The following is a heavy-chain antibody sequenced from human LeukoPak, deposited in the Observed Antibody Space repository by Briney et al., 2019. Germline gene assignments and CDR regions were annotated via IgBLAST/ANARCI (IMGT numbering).Heavy chain of an antibody. CDR3: ASSNTANDFWSGPTIDY. D-gene: IGHD3-3*01. V-gene: IGHV3-7*03. J-gene: IGHJ4*02. CDR1: AFIFSGHW. Sequence: GGSLRLSCEGSAFIFSGHWMNWVRQTPGKGLEWVASIKGDGSERQYVDSVKGRFSISRDNTKGSLFLQLNSLRAEDAAVYYCASSNTANDFWSGPTIDYWGQGTLVTVSS. CDR2: IKGDGSER.